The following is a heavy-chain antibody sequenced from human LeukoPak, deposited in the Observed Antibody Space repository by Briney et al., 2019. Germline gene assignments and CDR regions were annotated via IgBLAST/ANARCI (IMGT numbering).Heavy chain of an antibody. J-gene: IGHJ3*02. Sequence: PGGSLRLSCAASGFTVSSNYMSWVRQAPGKRLEWVSVIYSGGSTYYADSVKGRFTISRDNSKNTLYLQMNSLRAEDTAVYYCARGQEEDPFYAFDIWGQGTMVTVSS. V-gene: IGHV3-66*01. CDR3: ARGQEEDPFYAFDI. CDR2: IYSGGST. CDR1: GFTVSSNY. D-gene: IGHD2-15*01.